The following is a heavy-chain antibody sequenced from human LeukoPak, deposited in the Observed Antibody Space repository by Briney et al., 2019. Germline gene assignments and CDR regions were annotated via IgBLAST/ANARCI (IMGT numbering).Heavy chain of an antibody. D-gene: IGHD3-9*01. V-gene: IGHV3-23*01. CDR2: ISESGAIT. Sequence: GGSLRLSCAASGFTFSSYAMNWVRQAPGKGLKWVSGISESGAITHYADSVKGRFTISRDNSKTTVFLQMNSLRAEDTAVYYCAVSVRFERVWHYFNNWGQGTRVTVSS. CDR1: GFTFSSYA. J-gene: IGHJ4*02. CDR3: AVSVRFERVWHYFNN.